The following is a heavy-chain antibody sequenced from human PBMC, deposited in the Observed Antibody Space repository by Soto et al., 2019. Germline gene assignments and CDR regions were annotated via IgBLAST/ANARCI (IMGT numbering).Heavy chain of an antibody. Sequence: LSLTCTVSGGSISSGGYYWSWIRQHPGKGLEWIGYIYYSGSTYYNPSLKSRVTISVDTSKNQFSLKLSSVTAADTAVYYCARGRLILAAAGKSTHWIDFRGPGTLVT. J-gene: IGHJ5*01. V-gene: IGHV4-31*03. CDR1: GGSISSGGYY. D-gene: IGHD6-13*01. CDR3: ARGRLILAAAGKSTHWIDF. CDR2: IYYSGST.